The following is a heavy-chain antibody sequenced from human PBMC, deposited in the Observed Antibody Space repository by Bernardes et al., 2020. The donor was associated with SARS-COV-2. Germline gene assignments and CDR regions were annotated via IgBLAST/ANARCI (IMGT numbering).Heavy chain of an antibody. CDR1: GFTFSDYG. V-gene: IGHV3-23*01. D-gene: IGHD3-3*01. J-gene: IGHJ5*02. CDR3: AKDTGYDSGVNWFDP. Sequence: AGSLFLSCAASGFTFSDYGMAWVRQAPGRGLEWVAAIRVSGGRTFYADSVKGRFTITRDNSKNAVSLLMNSLRAEDAAIYYCAKDTGYDSGVNWFDPWGQGPVGTVSS. CDR2: IRVSGGRT.